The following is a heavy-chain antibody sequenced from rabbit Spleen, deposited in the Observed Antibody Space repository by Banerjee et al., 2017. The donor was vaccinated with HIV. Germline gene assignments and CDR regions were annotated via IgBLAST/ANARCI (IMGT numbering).Heavy chain of an antibody. Sequence: QEQLVESGGGLVQPEGSLTLTCTASGFSFSGGYMCWGRQAPGKGLECIACIYTGSSGNTYYASWAKGRFTISKTSSTTVTLQMTSLTAADTATYFCARDLVTAIGWNFALWGPGTLVTVS. J-gene: IGHJ4*01. V-gene: IGHV1S45*01. CDR1: GFSFSGGY. CDR3: ARDLVTAIGWNFAL. D-gene: IGHD7-1*01. CDR2: IYTGSSGNT.